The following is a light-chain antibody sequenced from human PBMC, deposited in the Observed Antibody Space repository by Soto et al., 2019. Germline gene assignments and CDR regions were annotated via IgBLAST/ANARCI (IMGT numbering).Light chain of an antibody. V-gene: IGKV1-5*03. Sequence: DIQMTQSPSTLSASVGDRVTITCRASQSISSWLAWYQQKPRKAPKLLIYKASSLQSGVPSRFSGSGSGTEFTLPISSVQTDDFAPYYCPQDNGTFGPGTKVEIK. CDR2: KAS. J-gene: IGKJ1*01. CDR1: QSISSW. CDR3: PQDNGT.